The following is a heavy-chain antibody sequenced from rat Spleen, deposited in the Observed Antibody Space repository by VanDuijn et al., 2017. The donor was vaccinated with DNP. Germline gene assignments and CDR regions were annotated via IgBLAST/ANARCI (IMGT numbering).Heavy chain of an antibody. CDR1: GFTFSNYG. CDR3: TTDFERGY. D-gene: IGHD1-11*01. Sequence: EVQLVGSGGGLVQSGRSLKLSCAASGFTFSNYGMAWVRQAPKKGLEWVTSINANGGSTSYRDSVKGRFTISRDNAKSILYLQMDSLRSEDTATYYCTTDFERGYWGQGVMVTVSS. J-gene: IGHJ2*01. V-gene: IGHV5-19*01. CDR2: INANGGST.